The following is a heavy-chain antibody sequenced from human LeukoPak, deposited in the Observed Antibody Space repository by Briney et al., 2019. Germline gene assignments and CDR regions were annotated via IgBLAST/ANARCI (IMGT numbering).Heavy chain of an antibody. D-gene: IGHD3-3*01. CDR2: INPNSGGT. CDR1: GYTFTGYY. CDR3: ARALLEWFSAFDY. V-gene: IGHV1-2*02. J-gene: IGHJ4*02. Sequence: GASVKVSCKASGYTFTGYYMHWVRQAPGQGLEWMGWINPNSGGTNYAQKFQGRVTMTRDTSISTAYMELSRLRSDDTAVYYCARALLEWFSAFDYWGQGTLVTVSS.